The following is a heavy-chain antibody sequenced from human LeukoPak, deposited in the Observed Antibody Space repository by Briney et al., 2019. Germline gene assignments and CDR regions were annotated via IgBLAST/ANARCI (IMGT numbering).Heavy chain of an antibody. D-gene: IGHD6-19*01. CDR2: MNPNSGNT. CDR3: ATTDSVAAPDTFDI. J-gene: IGHJ3*02. V-gene: IGHV1-8*03. Sequence: ASVKVSCKASGYTFTSYDINWVRQATGQGLEWMGWMNPNSGNTGYAQKFQGRVTITRNTSTSTAYMELSSLRSEDTAVYYCATTDSVAAPDTFDIWGQGTMVTVSS. CDR1: GYTFTSYD.